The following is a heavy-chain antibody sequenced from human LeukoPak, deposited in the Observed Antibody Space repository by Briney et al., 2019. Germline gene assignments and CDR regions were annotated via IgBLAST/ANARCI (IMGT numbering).Heavy chain of an antibody. CDR1: GGSISSSSYY. CDR2: IHYSGST. Sequence: KPSETLSLTCTVSGGSISSSSYYWAWIRQPPGKGLEWIGSIHYSGSTYYNPSLQSRVTISIDTSKNQFSLKLSSVTAADTAVYYCARPGYYGSGSYSYWGQGTLVTVSS. D-gene: IGHD3-10*01. J-gene: IGHJ4*02. V-gene: IGHV4-39*07. CDR3: ARPGYYGSGSYSY.